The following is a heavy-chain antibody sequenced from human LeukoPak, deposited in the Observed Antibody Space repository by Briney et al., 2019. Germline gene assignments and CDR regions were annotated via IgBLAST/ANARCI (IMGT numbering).Heavy chain of an antibody. CDR2: INSDGSST. CDR3: ARAASCGGDCSSSYLQH. J-gene: IGHJ1*01. Sequence: GGSLRLSCAASGFTFSSYWMHWVRQAPGKGLVWVSRINSDGSSTSYADSVKGRFNISRDNAKNTLYLQMNSLRAEDMAVYYCARAASCGGDCSSSYLQHWGQGTLVTVSS. CDR1: GFTFSSYW. D-gene: IGHD2-21*02. V-gene: IGHV3-74*01.